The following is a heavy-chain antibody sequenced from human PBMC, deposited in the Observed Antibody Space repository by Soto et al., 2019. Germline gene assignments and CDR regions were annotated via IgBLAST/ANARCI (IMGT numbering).Heavy chain of an antibody. V-gene: IGHV3-23*01. CDR3: SKGRGGSGSLTPRVDF. Sequence: EVQLLESGGGLVQPGGSLRLSCAASGFTFNNYAMTWVRQAPGKGLEWVSAISGGGGTISYADSVKGRFTVSRDAAKNTLNLHSSSQRAADTAIYYCSKGRGGSGSLTPRVDFWGQGTLVTVSS. CDR2: ISGGGGTI. J-gene: IGHJ4*02. D-gene: IGHD3-10*01. CDR1: GFTFNNYA.